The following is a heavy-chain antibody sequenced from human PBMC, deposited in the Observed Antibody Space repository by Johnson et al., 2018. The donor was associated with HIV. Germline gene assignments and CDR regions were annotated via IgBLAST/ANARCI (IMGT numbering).Heavy chain of an antibody. J-gene: IGHJ3*02. V-gene: IGHV3-66*01. Sequence: VQLVESGGGLVQPGESLRLSCAASGFTVSNNYMHWVRQAPGKGLEWVSVIYSGGNTYYADSVKGRFIISRDNFKNTLYLQMNSLRAADTAVYHCARDYRERIVGANLHDAFDIWGQGTMVTVSS. CDR3: ARDYRERIVGANLHDAFDI. CDR2: IYSGGNT. CDR1: GFTVSNNY. D-gene: IGHD1-26*01.